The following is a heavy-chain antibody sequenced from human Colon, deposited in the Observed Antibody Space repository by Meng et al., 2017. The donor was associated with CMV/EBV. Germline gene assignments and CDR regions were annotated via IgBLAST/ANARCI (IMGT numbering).Heavy chain of an antibody. CDR2: ISGNVKSF. D-gene: IGHD4-23*01. CDR1: GFTFSDFF. J-gene: IGHJ4*02. V-gene: IGHV3-11*01. Sequence: GESLKISCAASGFTFSDFFMTWFRQTPEKGLEWISYISGNVKSFYYAESVKGRFTISRDNAKNSLFLQMNSLRGEDTAVNYCARSYCGGHTPGFPVVDNWGQGTLVTVSS. CDR3: ARSYCGGHTPGFPVVDN.